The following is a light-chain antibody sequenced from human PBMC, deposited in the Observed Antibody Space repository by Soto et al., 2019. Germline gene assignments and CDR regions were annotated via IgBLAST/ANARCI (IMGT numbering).Light chain of an antibody. V-gene: IGKV1-39*01. CDR1: QSISSH. J-gene: IGKJ4*01. Sequence: QMTQSPSSLFASVGDRVTITCRASQSISSHLNWYQQKVGQTPRLLIYAASTLQSEVPPSFSSSGSGTEFTLTISCLQREDFATYYCQQSHSAPLTFGGGTKIQI. CDR3: QQSHSAPLT. CDR2: AAS.